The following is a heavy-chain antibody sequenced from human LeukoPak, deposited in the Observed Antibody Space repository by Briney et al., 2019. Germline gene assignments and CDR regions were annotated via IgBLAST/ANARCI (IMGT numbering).Heavy chain of an antibody. CDR2: ISVSGRT. J-gene: IGHJ4*02. CDR1: GASISGSSYY. Sequence: SQTLSLTCTVSGASISGSSYYWGWIRQPPRNWRGWGGSISVSGRTYYNPSLKSRVTISVDTSKSQPSLKLSSVTAADTAVYYCARIVYCSGGSCYQTGFFFDYWGQGTLVTVSS. D-gene: IGHD2-15*01. V-gene: IGHV4-39*01. CDR3: ARIVYCSGGSCYQTGFFFDY.